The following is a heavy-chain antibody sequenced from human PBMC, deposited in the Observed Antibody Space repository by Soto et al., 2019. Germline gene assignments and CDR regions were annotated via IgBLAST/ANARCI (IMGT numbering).Heavy chain of an antibody. Sequence: QVQLQESGPGLVKPSETLSLTCTVSGGSISSYYWSWIRQPPGKGLEWIGYIYYSGSTNYNPSLKSRVTISLDTSKNQFSLKLSSVTAADTAVYYCARFTTYYYGSGSNDDAFDIWGQGTMVTVSS. V-gene: IGHV4-59*01. CDR1: GGSISSYY. CDR3: ARFTTYYYGSGSNDDAFDI. D-gene: IGHD3-10*01. J-gene: IGHJ3*02. CDR2: IYYSGST.